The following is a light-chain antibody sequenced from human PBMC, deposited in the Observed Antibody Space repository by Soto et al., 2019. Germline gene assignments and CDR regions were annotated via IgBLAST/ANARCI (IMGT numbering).Light chain of an antibody. CDR3: QQYNDWPQT. J-gene: IGKJ1*01. Sequence: EIAMTQSPVTLSVSPGERASLSCRACQRVSSRLGCYQQKPGQAPRRLIYGASTTATGIPDRFSGSGCGTDFTLTISSLQSEDFAVYYCQQYNDWPQTFGQGIKVDIK. V-gene: IGKV3-15*01. CDR2: GAS. CDR1: QRVSSR.